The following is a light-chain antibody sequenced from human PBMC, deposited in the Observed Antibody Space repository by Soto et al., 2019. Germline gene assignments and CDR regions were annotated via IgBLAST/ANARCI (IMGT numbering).Light chain of an antibody. CDR1: QSISNH. Sequence: DIQMTQSPSSLSASVEDRVIITCRASQSISNHLNWYQQKPGKAPKLLIFAASSLQSGVPSRFSGSRSGPDFTLTISSLQPEDFATYYCHQSYSSPPTFGQGPKVEIK. J-gene: IGKJ1*01. V-gene: IGKV1-39*01. CDR3: HQSYSSPPT. CDR2: AAS.